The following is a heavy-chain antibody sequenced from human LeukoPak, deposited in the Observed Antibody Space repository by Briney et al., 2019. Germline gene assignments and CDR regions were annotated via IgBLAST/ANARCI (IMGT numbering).Heavy chain of an antibody. Sequence: VGSLRLSCAASGFTFSSNWMHWVRQAPGKGLVWVSRIKGDGSSTSYADSVKGRFTISRDNAKNTLFLQMNSLRAEDTAVYYCVRDGVGAPPFDYWGQGALVTVSS. D-gene: IGHD1-26*01. CDR2: IKGDGSST. V-gene: IGHV3-74*01. CDR3: VRDGVGAPPFDY. J-gene: IGHJ4*02. CDR1: GFTFSSNW.